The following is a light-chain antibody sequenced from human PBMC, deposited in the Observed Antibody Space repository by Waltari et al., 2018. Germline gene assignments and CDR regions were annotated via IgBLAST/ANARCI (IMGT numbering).Light chain of an antibody. CDR1: QSITKKF. CDR3: QQYGSSVMYT. CDR2: GAS. V-gene: IGKV3-20*01. J-gene: IGKJ2*01. Sequence: VLTQSPGTLSLSPGERATLPCRASQSITKKFFAWYQHKPGQAPRLLIYGASSRAAGIPDRFSGSGSGTDFTLTISRLEPEDSAVYYCQQYGSSVMYTFGQGTKLEIK.